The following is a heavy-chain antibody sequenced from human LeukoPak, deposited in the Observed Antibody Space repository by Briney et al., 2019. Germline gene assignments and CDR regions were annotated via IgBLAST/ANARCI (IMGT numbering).Heavy chain of an antibody. CDR1: GFTFSSFW. Sequence: PGGSLRLSCAASGFTFSSFWMTWVRQAPDKGLEWVSVISYDGTYKYYGNSVKGRVTISRDNSKNTLYLQMDSLRPEDTGVYSCARKSGGSQRKMDDWFDPWGQGTLVIVSS. CDR2: ISYDGTYK. J-gene: IGHJ5*02. V-gene: IGHV3-30*03. CDR3: ARKSGGSQRKMDDWFDP. D-gene: IGHD3-10*01.